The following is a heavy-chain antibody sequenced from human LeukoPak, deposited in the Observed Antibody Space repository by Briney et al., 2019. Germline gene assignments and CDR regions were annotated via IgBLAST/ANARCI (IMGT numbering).Heavy chain of an antibody. CDR2: INTNTGNP. J-gene: IGHJ6*02. CDR3: AYKHWLPSLGYYGMDV. Sequence: ASVKVSCKASGYTFTIYVMNWLRQAPGQGLEWLGWINTNTGNPTYAQGFTGRFVFSLDTSVSTAYLQISSLKAEDTAVYYCAYKHWLPSLGYYGMDVWGQGTTVTVSS. CDR1: GYTFTIYV. V-gene: IGHV7-4-1*02. D-gene: IGHD3-9*01.